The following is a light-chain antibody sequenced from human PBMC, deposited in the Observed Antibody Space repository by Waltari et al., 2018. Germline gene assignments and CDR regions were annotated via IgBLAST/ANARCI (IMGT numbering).Light chain of an antibody. CDR1: QAIYTY. CDR3: QQYDTLPLT. Sequence: DIQMTQSPSSLSASVGDRVTITCRASQAIYTYLSWYQQKPGQAPKRLIYYVSNLESGVPSRCSGSGSGPDYTLTISSLQPEDIATYYCQQYDTLPLTFGGGTKVEF. CDR2: YVS. J-gene: IGKJ4*01. V-gene: IGKV1-33*01.